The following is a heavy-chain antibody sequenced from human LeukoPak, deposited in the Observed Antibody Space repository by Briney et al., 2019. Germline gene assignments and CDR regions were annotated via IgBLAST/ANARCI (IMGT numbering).Heavy chain of an antibody. Sequence: PGGSLRLSCAASGFTFSSYGMHWVRQAPGKGLEWVAVIWYDGSNKYYADSVKGRFTISRDNSKNTLYLQMNSLRAEDTAVYYCAKDHDDYVWGSYRSGYYFDYWGQGTLVTVSP. CDR1: GFTFSSYG. D-gene: IGHD3-16*02. V-gene: IGHV3-33*06. CDR3: AKDHDDYVWGSYRSGYYFDY. CDR2: IWYDGSNK. J-gene: IGHJ4*02.